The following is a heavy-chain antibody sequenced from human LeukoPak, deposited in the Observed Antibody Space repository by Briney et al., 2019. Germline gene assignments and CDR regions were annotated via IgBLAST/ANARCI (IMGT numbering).Heavy chain of an antibody. D-gene: IGHD5-24*01. CDR1: GYTFTSYG. Sequence: ASVKVSCKASGYTFTSYGISWVRQAPGQGLEWMGWISAYNGNTNYAQKLQGRVTTTTDTSTSTAYMELRSLRSDDTAVYYCARDPQTVEMAPGDMGGFDPWGQGTLVTVSS. CDR2: ISAYNGNT. V-gene: IGHV1-18*01. CDR3: ARDPQTVEMAPGDMGGFDP. J-gene: IGHJ5*02.